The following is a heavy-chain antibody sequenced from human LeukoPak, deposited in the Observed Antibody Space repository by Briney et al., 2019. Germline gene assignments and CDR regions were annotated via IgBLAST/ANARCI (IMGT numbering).Heavy chain of an antibody. J-gene: IGHJ4*02. V-gene: IGHV3-66*02. Sequence: PGGSLRLSCAASGFTVSSNYMSWVRQAPGKGLEWVSVIYSGGSTYYADSVKGRFTISRDNSKNTLYLQMNSLRAEDTAVYYCARDWDSSGYYYEYWGQGTLVTVSS. D-gene: IGHD3-22*01. CDR1: GFTVSSNY. CDR2: IYSGGST. CDR3: ARDWDSSGYYYEY.